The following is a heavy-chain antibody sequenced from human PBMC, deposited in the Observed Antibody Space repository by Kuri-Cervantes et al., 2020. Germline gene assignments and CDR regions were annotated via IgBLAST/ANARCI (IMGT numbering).Heavy chain of an antibody. CDR1: GFTFGSYV. Sequence: GESLKISCAVSGFTFGSYVTQWVRQAPGKGLEWVAVMSYDGSNKYSVGSVKGRFTISRDNAKNSLYLQMNSLRAEDTAVYYCARDLRYCSSTSCFAFYGMDVWGQGTTVTVSS. J-gene: IGHJ6*02. CDR2: MSYDGSNK. V-gene: IGHV3-30-3*01. D-gene: IGHD2-2*01. CDR3: ARDLRYCSSTSCFAFYGMDV.